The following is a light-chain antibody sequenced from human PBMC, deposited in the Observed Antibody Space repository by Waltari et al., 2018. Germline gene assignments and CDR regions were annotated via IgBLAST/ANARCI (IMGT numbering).Light chain of an antibody. CDR3: QQYNNWPPWT. Sequence: EVVMTQSPATLSVSPGERATLSCRASQSVSSNLAWYQQKPGQAPRLLIYGASTRATGIPARFSGSVSGTEFTLTISSLQSEDFAVYYCQQYNNWPPWTFGQGTKAEIK. CDR2: GAS. J-gene: IGKJ1*01. V-gene: IGKV3-15*01. CDR1: QSVSSN.